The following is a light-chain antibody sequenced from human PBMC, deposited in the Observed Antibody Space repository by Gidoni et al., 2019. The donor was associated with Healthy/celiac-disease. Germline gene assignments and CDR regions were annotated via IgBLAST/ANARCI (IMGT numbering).Light chain of an antibody. Sequence: DIQMTQSPSTLSASVGDRVTITCRASQSISSWLAWYQQKPGKAPKLLIYDASSLESGVPSRFSGSGSGTKFTLTISSLQPDDFATYYCQQYNSYPYXXXQGTKLEIK. CDR1: QSISSW. CDR3: QQYNSYPYX. CDR2: DAS. V-gene: IGKV1-5*01. J-gene: IGKJ2*01.